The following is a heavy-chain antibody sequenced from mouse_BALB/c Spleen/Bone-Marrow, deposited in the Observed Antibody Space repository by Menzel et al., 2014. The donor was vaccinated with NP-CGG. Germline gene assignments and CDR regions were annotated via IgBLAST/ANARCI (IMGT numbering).Heavy chain of an antibody. CDR3: TRRGDYDGYFDY. CDR1: GFTFXSYT. Sequence: EVMLVESGGGLVKPGGSLKLSCAASGFTFXSYTMSWVRQTPEKRLEWVATISSGGSYTYYPDSVKGRFTISRDNAKNTLYLQMSSLKSEDTAMYYCTRRGDYDGYFDYWGQGTTLTVSS. V-gene: IGHV5-6-4*01. CDR2: ISSGGSYT. D-gene: IGHD2-3*01. J-gene: IGHJ2*01.